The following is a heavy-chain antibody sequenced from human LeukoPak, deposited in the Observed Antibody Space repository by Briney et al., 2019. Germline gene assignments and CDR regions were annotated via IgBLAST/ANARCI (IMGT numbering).Heavy chain of an antibody. CDR2: MSPTSGGT. V-gene: IGHV1-2*06. J-gene: IGHJ4*02. Sequence: ASVKVSCKASGYTFADYYMHWVRQAPGQGLEWMGRMSPTSGGTNYAPKFQGRVTMTRDTSISTAYMELSSLRSDDTAIYYCASDDGLDYWGQGTLVTVSS. CDR3: ASDDGLDY. CDR1: GYTFADYY.